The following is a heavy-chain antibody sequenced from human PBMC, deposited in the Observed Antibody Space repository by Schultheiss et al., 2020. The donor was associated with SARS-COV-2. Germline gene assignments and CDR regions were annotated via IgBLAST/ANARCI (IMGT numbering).Heavy chain of an antibody. CDR2: IHTSIGSP. CDR1: GYTFTSYG. D-gene: IGHD6-13*01. CDR3: AKTIVIAGTMDI. Sequence: ASVKVSCKASGYTFTSYGISWVRQAPGQGLAWMGCIHTSIGSPTYAQGLTGRFVLSVYTSVSTAYLQISALEAEDTAVYYYAKTIVIAGTMDIWGQGTTVTVSS. J-gene: IGHJ6*02. V-gene: IGHV7-4-1*02.